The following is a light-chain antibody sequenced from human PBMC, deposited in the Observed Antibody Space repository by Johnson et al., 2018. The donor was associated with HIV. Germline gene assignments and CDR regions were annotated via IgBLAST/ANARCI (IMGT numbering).Light chain of an antibody. CDR3: ETWGTGLSAGGV. CDR1: SSNIGNNY. CDR2: KNN. Sequence: QSVLTQPPSVSAAPGQKVTISCSGSSSNIGNNYVSWYQQLPGTAPKLLIFKNNERPSGIPDRFSGSKSGTSATLGITGLQTGAEAAYYCETWGTGLSAGGVFGTGTKVTVL. J-gene: IGLJ1*01. V-gene: IGLV1-51*02.